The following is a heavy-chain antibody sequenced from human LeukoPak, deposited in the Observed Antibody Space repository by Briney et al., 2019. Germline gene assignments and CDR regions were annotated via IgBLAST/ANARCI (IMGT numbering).Heavy chain of an antibody. Sequence: SETLSLTCTVSGGSITSTSYYWGWIRQPPGKGLEWIGNIYYSGTTYYNPSLKSRVTISVDTSKNQFSLKLSSVTAADTAVYYCARPRQWPYYYFDYWGQGTLVTVPS. V-gene: IGHV4-39*07. CDR1: GGSITSTSYY. D-gene: IGHD6-19*01. J-gene: IGHJ4*02. CDR3: ARPRQWPYYYFDY. CDR2: IYYSGTT.